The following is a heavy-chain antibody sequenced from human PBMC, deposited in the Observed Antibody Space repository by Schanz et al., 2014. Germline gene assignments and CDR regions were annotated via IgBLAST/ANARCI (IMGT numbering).Heavy chain of an antibody. Sequence: EVQLVESGGGLVQPGGSLRLSCLASGFTFSIYAMHWVRQAPGKGLEWVSAISGSGGSTYYADSVKGRFTISRDNSKNTLYLQRNRLRDEDTAVYYGAKGRFGELSAFDIWGQGTMVTVSS. CDR3: AKGRFGELSAFDI. CDR1: GFTFSIYA. CDR2: ISGSGGST. V-gene: IGHV3-23*04. J-gene: IGHJ3*02. D-gene: IGHD3-10*01.